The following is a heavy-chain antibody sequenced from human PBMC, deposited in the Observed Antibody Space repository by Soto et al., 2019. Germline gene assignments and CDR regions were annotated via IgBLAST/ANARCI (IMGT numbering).Heavy chain of an antibody. V-gene: IGHV1-69*13. Sequence: SVKVSCKASGGTFSSYAISWVRQAPGQGLEWMGGIIPIFGTANYAQKFQGRVTITADESTSTAYMELSSLRSEDTAVYYCARGGAGYCSSTSCYAIYYYYGMDVWGQGTTVTVSS. J-gene: IGHJ6*02. CDR3: ARGGAGYCSSTSCYAIYYYYGMDV. D-gene: IGHD2-2*01. CDR1: GGTFSSYA. CDR2: IIPIFGTA.